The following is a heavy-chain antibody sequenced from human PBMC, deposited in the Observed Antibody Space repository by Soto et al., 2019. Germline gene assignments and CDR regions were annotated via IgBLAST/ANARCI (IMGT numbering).Heavy chain of an antibody. CDR3: ARGCNSISEDYDNRNV. CDR2: IRGSGRDS. D-gene: IGHD4-17*01. J-gene: IGHJ6*04. CDR1: GFTLSRYA. V-gene: IGHV3-23*01. Sequence: EVQLLESGGGLVQPGGSLRLSCTASGFTLSRYAMNWVRQAPGKGLEWVAGIRGSGRDSYYADPLKGHFTISRYNSNNTLYLQMSSLRAEDPAIYFTARGCNSISEDYDNRNVWGKETSVTVSS.